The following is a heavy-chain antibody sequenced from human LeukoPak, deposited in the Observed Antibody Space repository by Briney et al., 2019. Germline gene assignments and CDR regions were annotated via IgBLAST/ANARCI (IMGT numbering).Heavy chain of an antibody. CDR2: INWNGGST. V-gene: IGHV3-20*04. D-gene: IGHD6-19*01. J-gene: IGHJ6*02. Sequence: SGGSLRLSCAASGFTFDDYGMSWVRQAPGKGLEWVSGINWNGGSTGYADSVKGRFTISRDNAKNSLYLQMNSLRAEDTAVYYCAKDGPARAVAGTNYYYGMDVWGQGTTVTVSS. CDR1: GFTFDDYG. CDR3: AKDGPARAVAGTNYYYGMDV.